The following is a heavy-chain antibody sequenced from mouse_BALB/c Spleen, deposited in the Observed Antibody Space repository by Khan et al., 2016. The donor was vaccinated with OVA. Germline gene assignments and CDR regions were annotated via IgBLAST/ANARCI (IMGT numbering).Heavy chain of an antibody. CDR2: ISPGSGNP. V-gene: IGHV1S41*01. CDR1: GYTFTSNW. D-gene: IGHD2-1*01. Sequence: DLVKPGASVKLSCKASGYTFTSNWINWIKQRPGQGLEWVGQISPGSGNPYYKKILKDKATLTVDTSSTTVYIQLSSLSSADSSVYFCARSIDYGNGLYAFVYWGQVTSVTVSS. J-gene: IGHJ4*01. CDR3: ARSIDYGNGLYAFVY.